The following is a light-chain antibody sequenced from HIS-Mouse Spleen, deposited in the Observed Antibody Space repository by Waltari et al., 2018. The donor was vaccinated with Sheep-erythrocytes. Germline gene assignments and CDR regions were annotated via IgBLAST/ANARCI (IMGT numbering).Light chain of an antibody. V-gene: IGLV9-49*01. CDR3: GADHGSGSNFVYV. J-gene: IGLJ1*01. CDR1: TGYSNYK. Sequence: QPVLTQPPSASASLGASVTLTCTLSTGYSNYKVDWYQQSPVKCPRFVMRVGNGGIVGSKGDGIPDRFSVLGSGLNRYLTIKNIQEEDESDYHCGADHGSGSNFVYVFGTGTKVTVL. CDR2: VGNGGIVG.